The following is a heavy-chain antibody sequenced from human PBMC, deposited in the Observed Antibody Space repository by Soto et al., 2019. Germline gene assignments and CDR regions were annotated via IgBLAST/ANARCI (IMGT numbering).Heavy chain of an antibody. CDR2: INPNSGGT. CDR3: ARMGSSSWYRDYYYGMDV. Sequence: EASVKVSCKASGYTFTGYYMHWVRQAPGQGLEWMGWINPNSGGTNYAQKFQGWVTMTRDTSISTAYMELSRLRSDDTAVYYCARMGSSSWYRDYYYGMDVWGQGTTVTVSS. D-gene: IGHD6-13*01. CDR1: GYTFTGYY. J-gene: IGHJ6*02. V-gene: IGHV1-2*04.